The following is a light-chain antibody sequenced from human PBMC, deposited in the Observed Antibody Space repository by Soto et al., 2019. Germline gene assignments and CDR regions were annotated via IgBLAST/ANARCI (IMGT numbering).Light chain of an antibody. CDR1: QSISSW. Sequence: DIPMTQSPSTLSASVGDRVTITCRASQSISSWLAWYQQKPGKAPKLLIYKASTLESGVPSRFSGSGSGTEFTLTISSLQPDDFVTYYCQQYSSYLFTFGPGTKVDIK. CDR3: QQYSSYLFT. J-gene: IGKJ3*01. CDR2: KAS. V-gene: IGKV1-5*03.